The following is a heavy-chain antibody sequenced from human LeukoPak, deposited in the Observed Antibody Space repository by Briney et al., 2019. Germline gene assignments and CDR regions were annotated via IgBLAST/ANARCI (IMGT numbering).Heavy chain of an antibody. CDR1: GSTFSTYW. J-gene: IGHJ4*02. D-gene: IGHD3-22*01. CDR2: INSDGSST. CDR3: ARETDSSGYWVDY. Sequence: GGSLRLSCAASGSTFSTYWMHWVRQAPGKGLLWVSRINSDGSSTSYADSVKGRFAISRDNAKNTLYLQMNSLRAEDTAVYYCARETDSSGYWVDYWGQGTLVTVSS. V-gene: IGHV3-74*01.